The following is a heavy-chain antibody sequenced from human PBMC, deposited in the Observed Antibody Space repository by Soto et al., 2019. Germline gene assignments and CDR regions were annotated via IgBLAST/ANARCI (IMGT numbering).Heavy chain of an antibody. CDR3: AREGYGGIFYYYYGMDV. J-gene: IGHJ6*02. D-gene: IGHD2-15*01. CDR1: GFTFSSYW. CDR2: INSDGSST. Sequence: PGGSLRLSCAASGFTFSSYWMHWVRQAPGKGLVWVSRINSDGSSTSYADSVKGRFTISRDNTKNTLYLQMNSLRAEDTAVYYCAREGYGGIFYYYYGMDVWGQGTKVTVS. V-gene: IGHV3-74*01.